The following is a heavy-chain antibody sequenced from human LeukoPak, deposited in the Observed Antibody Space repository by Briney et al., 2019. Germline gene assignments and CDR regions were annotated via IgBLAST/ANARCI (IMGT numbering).Heavy chain of an antibody. V-gene: IGHV3-23*01. Sequence: GGSLRLSCAASGFTFSSYAMNWVRQAPGKGLEWVSIISDSGGSTYYADSVKGRFTISRDNSKNTLFLQMNSLRVEDTAVYYCAKDLNWGSLDYWAKETLVTVSS. J-gene: IGHJ4*02. D-gene: IGHD7-27*01. CDR1: GFTFSSYA. CDR3: AKDLNWGSLDY. CDR2: ISDSGGST.